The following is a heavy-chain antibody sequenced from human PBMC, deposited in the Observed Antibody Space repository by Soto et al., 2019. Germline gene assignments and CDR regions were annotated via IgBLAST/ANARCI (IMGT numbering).Heavy chain of an antibody. CDR2: IYYSGST. CDR3: TRGGFYYYDSSGYYDY. J-gene: IGHJ4*02. V-gene: IGHV4-59*12. D-gene: IGHD3-22*01. CDR1: GGSISSYY. Sequence: SETLSLTCTVSGGSISSYYWSWIRQPPGKGLEWIGYIYYSGSTNYNPSLKSRVTISVDTSKNQFSLKLTSVTAADTAVYFCTRGGFYYYDSSGYYDYWGQGALVTVSS.